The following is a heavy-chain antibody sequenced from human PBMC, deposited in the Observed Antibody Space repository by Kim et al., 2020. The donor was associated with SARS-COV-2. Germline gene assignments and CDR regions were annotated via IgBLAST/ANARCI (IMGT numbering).Heavy chain of an antibody. D-gene: IGHD2-15*01. CDR1: GYTFTRYG. J-gene: IGHJ5*02. V-gene: IGHV1-18*04. CDR3: ARDWHCSDGNCWDCFDP. Sequence: ASVKVSCKASGYTFTRYGISWVRQVPGQGLEWMGWVSADNGDTNYAQKVQGRVTLTTDTSTSTAYMELESLRSDDTAVYYCARDWHCSDGNCWDCFDPWGQGTLVTVSS. CDR2: VSADNGDT.